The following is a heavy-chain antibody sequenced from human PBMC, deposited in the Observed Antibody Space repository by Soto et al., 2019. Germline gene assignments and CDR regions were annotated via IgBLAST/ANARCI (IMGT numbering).Heavy chain of an antibody. V-gene: IGHV1-46*01. J-gene: IGHJ6*02. CDR2: INPSGGST. D-gene: IGHD3-3*01. Sequence: ASVKVSCKASGYTFTSYYMHWVRQAPGQGLEWMGIINPSGGSTSYAQKFQGRVTMTRDTSTSTVYMELSSLRSEDTAVYYCASLQSGFWSGYSSDYGMDVWGQGTTVTVS. CDR3: ASLQSGFWSGYSSDYGMDV. CDR1: GYTFTSYY.